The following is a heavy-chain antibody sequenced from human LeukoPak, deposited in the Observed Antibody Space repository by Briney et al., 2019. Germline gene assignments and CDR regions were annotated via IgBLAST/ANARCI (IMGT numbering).Heavy chain of an antibody. CDR3: GRGRGSGRPENYFDY. D-gene: IGHD6-19*01. Sequence: VASVKVSCKASGYTFTSYDINWVRQATGQGLEWMGWMNPNSGNTGYVQKFQGRVSMTRNTSISTAYMELSSLRSEDTAVYHCGRGRGSGRPENYFDYWGQGTLVTVSS. CDR2: MNPNSGNT. CDR1: GYTFTSYD. V-gene: IGHV1-8*01. J-gene: IGHJ4*02.